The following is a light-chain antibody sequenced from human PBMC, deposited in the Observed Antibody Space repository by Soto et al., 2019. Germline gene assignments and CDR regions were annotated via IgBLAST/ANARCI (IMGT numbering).Light chain of an antibody. V-gene: IGLV1-40*01. J-gene: IGLJ2*01. CDR1: SSNIGAGYD. Sequence: QAVVTQPPSVSGAPGQRVTISCTGSSSNIGAGYDVHWYQQLPGTAPKLLIYGNSNRPSGVPDRFSGSKSGTSASLAITGLQAEDEADYYCQSYDSSLSRVFGGGTQLTV. CDR2: GNS. CDR3: QSYDSSLSRV.